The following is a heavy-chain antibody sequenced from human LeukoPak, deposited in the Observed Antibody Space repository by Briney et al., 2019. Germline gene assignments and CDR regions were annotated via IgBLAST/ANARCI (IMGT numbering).Heavy chain of an antibody. CDR2: IYYSGST. CDR3: ARQKHSGSYSRGFDP. D-gene: IGHD1-26*01. V-gene: IGHV4-59*08. CDR1: GASMSSFY. J-gene: IGHJ5*02. Sequence: PSETLSLTCTVSGASMSSFYWSWIRQSPGKGLEWIGYIYYSGSTNYNPSLKSRVTISVDTSKNQFSLKLSSVTAADTAVYYCARQKHSGSYSRGFDPWGQGTLVTVSS.